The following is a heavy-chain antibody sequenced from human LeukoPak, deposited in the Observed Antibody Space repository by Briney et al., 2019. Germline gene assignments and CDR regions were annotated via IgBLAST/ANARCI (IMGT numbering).Heavy chain of an antibody. D-gene: IGHD1-26*01. J-gene: IGHJ3*02. CDR3: ASSSGSSRVGAFDI. Sequence: GGSLRLSCAASGFTFSSYAMHWVRQAPGKGLEWVAVISYDGSNKYYADSVKGRFTISRDNSKNTLYLQMNSLRAEDTAVYYCASSSGSSRVGAFDIWGQGTMVTVSS. CDR2: ISYDGSNK. V-gene: IGHV3-30*04. CDR1: GFTFSSYA.